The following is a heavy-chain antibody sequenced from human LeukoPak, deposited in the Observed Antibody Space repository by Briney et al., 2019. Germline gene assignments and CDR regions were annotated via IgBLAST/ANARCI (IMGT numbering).Heavy chain of an antibody. V-gene: IGHV3-48*01. Sequence: GGSLRLSCAASGFTFSSYSMNWVRQAPGKGLEWVSYISSSSSTIYYAESVKGRFTISRDTSRNTVYLQMNRLRREDTAVYYCAKSLMRDRWFGESWGQGTLVTVSS. D-gene: IGHD3-10*01. CDR1: GFTFSSYS. CDR2: ISSSSSTI. J-gene: IGHJ5*02. CDR3: AKSLMRDRWFGES.